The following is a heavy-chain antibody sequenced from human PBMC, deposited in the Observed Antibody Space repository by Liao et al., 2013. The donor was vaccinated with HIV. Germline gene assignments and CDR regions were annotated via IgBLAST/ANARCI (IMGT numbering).Heavy chain of an antibody. J-gene: IGHJ1*01. D-gene: IGHD3-10*01. Sequence: QVLLQESGPGLVKPSQTLSLTCTVSGYSVSSGDYYWTWIRLPAGKGLEWIGRLYTSGSSNYSPSLKSRVTISVDTSKTQFSLKLSSVTAADTAVYYCARGKGLWFGDRYGDRFQHWGQGTRVTVSS. V-gene: IGHV4-61*02. CDR2: LYTSGSS. CDR1: GYSVSSGDYY. CDR3: ARGKGLWFGDRYGDRFQH.